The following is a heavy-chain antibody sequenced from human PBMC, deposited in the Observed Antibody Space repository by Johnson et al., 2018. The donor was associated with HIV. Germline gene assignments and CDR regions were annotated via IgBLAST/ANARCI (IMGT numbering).Heavy chain of an antibody. J-gene: IGHJ3*02. CDR2: IRYDGSNK. V-gene: IGHV3-30*02. CDR1: GFTFSSYG. CDR3: ARARARLTFDS. Sequence: QMLLVESGGGVVQPGGSLRLSCAASGFTFSSYGMHWVRQAPGKGLEWVAFIRYDGSNKYYADSVKGRFTISRDNSKNTLYLQMNSLRAEDTAVYYCARARARLTFDSWGQGTMVTVSS.